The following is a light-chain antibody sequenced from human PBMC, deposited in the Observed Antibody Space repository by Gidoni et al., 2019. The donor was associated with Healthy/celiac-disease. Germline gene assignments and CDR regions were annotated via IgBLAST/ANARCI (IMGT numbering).Light chain of an antibody. CDR1: QGISSY. CDR2: AAS. CDR3: QQYYSYLLT. V-gene: IGKV1-8*01. Sequence: AIRITQSPSSLSASTGDRVTITCRASQGISSYLAWYQQKPGKAPKLLIYAASTLQSGVPSRFSGSGSGTDFTLTISCLQSEDFATYYCQQYYSYLLTFXGXTKVEIK. J-gene: IGKJ4*01.